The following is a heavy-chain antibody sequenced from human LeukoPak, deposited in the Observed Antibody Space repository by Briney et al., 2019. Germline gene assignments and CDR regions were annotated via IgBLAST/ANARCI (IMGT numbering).Heavy chain of an antibody. CDR2: MSSSGRTM. J-gene: IGHJ4*02. V-gene: IGHV3-48*03. D-gene: IGHD5-12*01. CDR3: AKEVATTSQYYFDY. CDR1: GFTFSSYE. Sequence: PGGSLRLSCAASGFTFSSYEMNRIRQAPEKGLEWVSYMSSSGRTMYYADSVRGRFTISRDNSKNTLYLQMNSLRAEDTAVYYCAKEVATTSQYYFDYWGQGTLVTVSS.